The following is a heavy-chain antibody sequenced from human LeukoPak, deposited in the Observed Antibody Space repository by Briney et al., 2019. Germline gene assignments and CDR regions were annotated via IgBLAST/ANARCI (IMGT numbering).Heavy chain of an antibody. CDR1: GGSISSGGYY. CDR2: IYYSGST. D-gene: IGHD4-17*01. J-gene: IGHJ5*02. CDR3: ARVKAKNDYGDYHNWFDP. V-gene: IGHV4-31*03. Sequence: PSETPSLTCTVSGGSISSGGYYWSWIRQHPGKGLEWIGYIYYSGSTYYNPSLKGRVTISVDTSKNQFSLKLSSVTAADTAVYYCARVKAKNDYGDYHNWFDPWGQGTLVTVSS.